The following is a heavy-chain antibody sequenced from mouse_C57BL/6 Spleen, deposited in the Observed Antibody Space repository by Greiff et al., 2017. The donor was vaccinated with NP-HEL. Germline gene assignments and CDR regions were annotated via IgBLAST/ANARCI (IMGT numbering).Heavy chain of an antibody. V-gene: IGHV1-15*01. D-gene: IGHD2-5*01. CDR1: GYTFTDYE. J-gene: IGHJ2*01. CDR2: IDPETGGT. CDR3: TRYYSKVLYFDY. Sequence: VQLQQSGAELVRPGASVTLSCKASGYTFTDYEMHWVKQTPVHGLEWIGAIDPETGGTAYNQKFKGKAILTADKSSSTAYMELRSLTSEDSAVYYCTRYYSKVLYFDYWGQGTTLTVSS.